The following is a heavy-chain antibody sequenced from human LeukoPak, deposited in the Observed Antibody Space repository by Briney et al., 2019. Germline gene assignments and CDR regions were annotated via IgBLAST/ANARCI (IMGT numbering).Heavy chain of an antibody. Sequence: GGSLRLSCAASGFTFTTYWMSWVRQAPGKGLEWVANIKQDGREKYYLDSVKGRFTISRDNSKNTLYLQMNSLRAEDTAVYYCAKGWDTAVDYWGQGTLVTVSS. CDR2: IKQDGREK. J-gene: IGHJ4*02. V-gene: IGHV3-7*03. CDR3: AKGWDTAVDY. D-gene: IGHD5-18*01. CDR1: GFTFTTYW.